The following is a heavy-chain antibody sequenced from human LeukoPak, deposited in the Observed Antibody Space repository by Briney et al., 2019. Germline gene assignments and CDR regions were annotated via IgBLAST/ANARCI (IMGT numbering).Heavy chain of an antibody. CDR3: AKDRDIAAAGYFFDY. V-gene: IGHV3-30*18. Sequence: GGSLRLSCAASGFTFSSYAMHWVRQAPGKGLEWVAVISYDGDNKYYADSVKGRSTISRDNSKNTLYLQMNSLRAEDTAVYYCAKDRDIAAAGYFFDYWGQGTLVTVSS. CDR1: GFTFSSYA. CDR2: ISYDGDNK. D-gene: IGHD6-13*01. J-gene: IGHJ4*02.